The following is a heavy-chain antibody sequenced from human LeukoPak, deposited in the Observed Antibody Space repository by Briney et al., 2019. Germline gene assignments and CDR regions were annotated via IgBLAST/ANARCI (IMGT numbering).Heavy chain of an antibody. J-gene: IGHJ6*02. CDR3: APNRGSGGYYYYGMDV. CDR2: ISGSGGST. CDR1: GFTFSSYA. Sequence: GGSLRLSCAASGFTFSSYAMSWVRQAPGKGLEWVSAISGSGGSTYYADSVKGRFTISRDNSKNTLYLQMNSLRAEDTAVYYCAPNRGSGGYYYYGMDVWGQGTTVTVSS. V-gene: IGHV3-23*01. D-gene: IGHD1-14*01.